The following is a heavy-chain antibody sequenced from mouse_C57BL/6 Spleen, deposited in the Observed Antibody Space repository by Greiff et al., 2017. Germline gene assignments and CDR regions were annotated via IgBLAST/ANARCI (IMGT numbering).Heavy chain of an antibody. Sequence: ESGPGLVKPSQSLSLTCSVTGYSITSGYYWNWIRQFPGNKLEWMGYISYDGSNNYNPSLKNRISITRDTSKNQFFLKLNSVTTEDTATYYCAREDPPFAYWGQGTLVTVSA. CDR1: GYSITSGYY. CDR2: ISYDGSN. V-gene: IGHV3-6*01. J-gene: IGHJ3*01. CDR3: AREDPPFAY.